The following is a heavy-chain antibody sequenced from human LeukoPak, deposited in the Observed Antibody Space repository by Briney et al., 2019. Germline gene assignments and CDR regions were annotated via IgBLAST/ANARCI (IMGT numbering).Heavy chain of an antibody. CDR3: ATTYSRSGDDWFDP. CDR1: GGSISSGGYY. CDR2: IYYSGST. Sequence: SETLSLTCTVSGGSISSGGYYWSWIRKSPGRGLEWIGYIYYSGSTHYNPSLKSRVTMSIDTSKNKFSLKLSSATAADTAIYYCATTYSRSGDDWFDPWGQGILVTVSS. J-gene: IGHJ5*02. D-gene: IGHD2-21*01. V-gene: IGHV4-61*08.